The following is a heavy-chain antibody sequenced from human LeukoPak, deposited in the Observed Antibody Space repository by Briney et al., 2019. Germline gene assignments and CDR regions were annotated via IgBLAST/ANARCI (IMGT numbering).Heavy chain of an antibody. V-gene: IGHV4-31*03. CDR3: ARDRTYGPFDY. D-gene: IGHD4-17*01. Sequence: SETLSLTCTVSGDSISSAGYYWSWIRQYPGKGLEWSGYIYYRDSTYYNRSLNSRVNISVDTSKNQLSLKLSSVTAADTAVYYCARDRTYGPFDYWGQGTLVTVSS. J-gene: IGHJ4*02. CDR2: IYYRDST. CDR1: GDSISSAGYY.